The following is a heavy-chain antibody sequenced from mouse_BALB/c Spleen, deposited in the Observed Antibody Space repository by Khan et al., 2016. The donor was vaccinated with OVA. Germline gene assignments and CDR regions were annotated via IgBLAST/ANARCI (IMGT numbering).Heavy chain of an antibody. CDR3: SNIVYGNAYAMDY. J-gene: IGHJ4*01. V-gene: IGHV1-81*01. D-gene: IGHD2-1*01. CDR2: IYPGSGSI. CDR1: GYTFTDYV. Sequence: QVQLQQSGPELVKPGASVKMSCKASGYTFTDYVISWVKQRTGQGLEWIGEIYPGSGSIYYNEKFKGKATMTADTSSNTAYMQLSSLTSEDSAVFFGSNIVYGNAYAMDYWGQGTSVTVSS.